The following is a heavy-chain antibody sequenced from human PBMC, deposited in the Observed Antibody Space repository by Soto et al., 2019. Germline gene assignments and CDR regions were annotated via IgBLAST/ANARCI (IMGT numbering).Heavy chain of an antibody. CDR1: GFTFSSYA. J-gene: IGHJ4*02. D-gene: IGHD3-10*01. CDR2: ISGSGGST. V-gene: IGHV3-23*01. CDR3: AKDLSYYGSGSYYKGVFEY. Sequence: GGSLRLSCAASGFTFSSYAMSWVRQAPGKGLEWVSAISGSGGSTYYADSVKGRFTISRDNSKNTLYLQMNSLRAEDTAVYYCAKDLSYYGSGSYYKGVFEYWGQGTLVTVSS.